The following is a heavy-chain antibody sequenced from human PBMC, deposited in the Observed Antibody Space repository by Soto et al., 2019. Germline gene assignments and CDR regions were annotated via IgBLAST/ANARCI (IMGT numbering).Heavy chain of an antibody. CDR2: ISAYNGNT. Sequence: PSVKVCCKASGYTYSSYGIIWVRQATGQGLEWMGWISAYNGNTNYAQKLQGRVTMTTEKSTNTAYMDLRSLTSDDTAVYYCARDEVGYDILTGCYKAHHFDFWGQGVPVTVSS. CDR1: GYTYSSYG. J-gene: IGHJ4*02. CDR3: ARDEVGYDILTGCYKAHHFDF. D-gene: IGHD3-9*01. V-gene: IGHV1-18*04.